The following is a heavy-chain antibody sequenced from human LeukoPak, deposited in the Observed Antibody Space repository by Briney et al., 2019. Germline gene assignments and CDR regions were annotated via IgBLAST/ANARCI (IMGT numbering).Heavy chain of an antibody. CDR2: INTNTGNP. D-gene: IGHD6-13*01. J-gene: IGHJ4*02. CDR3: ASRIAAAGTCFDY. Sequence: ASVKVSCKSSGYTFTIYAMNWVRQAPGQGLEWMGWINTNTGNPTYAQGFTGRFVFSLDTSVSTAYLQISSLKAEDTAVYYCASRIAAAGTCFDYWGQGTLVTVSS. V-gene: IGHV7-4-1*02. CDR1: GYTFTIYA.